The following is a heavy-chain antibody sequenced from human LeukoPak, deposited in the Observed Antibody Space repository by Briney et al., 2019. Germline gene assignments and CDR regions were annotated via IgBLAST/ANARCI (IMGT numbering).Heavy chain of an antibody. J-gene: IGHJ4*02. D-gene: IGHD1-26*01. CDR3: ARGRDLASSYYFDY. V-gene: IGHV1-8*03. Sequence: ASVTVSCTASGYTFTGYYMHWVRQAPGQGLEWMGWMNPNSGNTGYAQKFQGRVTITRNTSISTAYMELSSLRSEDTAVYYCARGRDLASSYYFDYWGQGILVTVSS. CDR2: MNPNSGNT. CDR1: GYTFTGYY.